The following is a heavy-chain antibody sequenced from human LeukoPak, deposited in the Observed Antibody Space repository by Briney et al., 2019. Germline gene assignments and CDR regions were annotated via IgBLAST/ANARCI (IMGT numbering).Heavy chain of an antibody. Sequence: SVKVSCKASGGTFISYAISWVRQAPGQGLEWMGRIIPILGIANYAQKFQGRVTITADKSTSTAYMELSSLRSEDTAVYYCARDAKAYYYGSGGIYGMDVWGQGTTVTVSS. CDR3: ARDAKAYYYGSGGIYGMDV. J-gene: IGHJ6*02. CDR1: GGTFISYA. D-gene: IGHD3-10*01. CDR2: IIPILGIA. V-gene: IGHV1-69*04.